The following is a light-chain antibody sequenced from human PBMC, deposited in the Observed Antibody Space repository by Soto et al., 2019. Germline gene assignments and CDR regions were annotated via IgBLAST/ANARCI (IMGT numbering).Light chain of an antibody. CDR1: QSVSSSY. J-gene: IGKJ1*01. Sequence: EIVLKQSPGTLSLSPGERATLSCRASQSVSSSYLAWYQQKPGQAPRLLIYGASSRATGIPDRFSGSGSGTDFTLTISRLEPEYFSVYYCEQHGSSPPTFGQRTKAESK. CDR2: GAS. V-gene: IGKV3-20*01. CDR3: EQHGSSPPT.